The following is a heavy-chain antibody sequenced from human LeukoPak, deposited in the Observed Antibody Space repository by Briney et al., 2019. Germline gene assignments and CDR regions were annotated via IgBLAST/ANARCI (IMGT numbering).Heavy chain of an antibody. CDR2: IIPIFDTA. V-gene: IGHV1-69*05. CDR1: GCSFSNCF. D-gene: IGHD3-10*01. Sequence: ASVKVSCKASGCSFSNCFILWVRQAPGQGLEWMGWIIPIFDTANYAQKFQGTVTITTDASTSTAYMELSSLRSEDTAVYYCARIPGKGTWVHDAFDIWGQGTMVTVSS. CDR3: ARIPGKGTWVHDAFDI. J-gene: IGHJ3*02.